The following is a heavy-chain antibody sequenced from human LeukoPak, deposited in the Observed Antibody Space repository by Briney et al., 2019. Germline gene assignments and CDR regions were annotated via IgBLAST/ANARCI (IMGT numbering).Heavy chain of an antibody. V-gene: IGHV3-30*02. J-gene: IGHJ4*02. CDR2: IRYDGVNK. Sequence: GGSLRLSCAASGFTFSSYGMHWVRQAPGKGLEWVAFIRYDGVNKYYADSVKGRFTVSRDNSKNTLYLQMNSLRAEDTAIYYCARGTYYNTLTGFRGRILGLDYWGQGTLVTVSS. D-gene: IGHD3-9*01. CDR3: ARGTYYNTLTGFRGRILGLDY. CDR1: GFTFSSYG.